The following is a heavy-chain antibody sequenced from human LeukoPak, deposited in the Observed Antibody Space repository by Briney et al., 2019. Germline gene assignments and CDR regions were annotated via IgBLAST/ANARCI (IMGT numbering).Heavy chain of an antibody. D-gene: IGHD1-26*01. J-gene: IGHJ6*03. CDR2: ISYDGSKR. Sequence: QPGGSLRLSCAASGFIFRDYDMDWVRQAPGKGLEWVGNISYDGSKRYYAESMEGRFTISRDNSKNTLYLQMNSLRAEDTAVYYCARGPQGATFNYYYYYMDVWGKGTTVTVSS. CDR3: ARGPQGATFNYYYYYMDV. CDR1: GFIFRDYD. V-gene: IGHV3-30*02.